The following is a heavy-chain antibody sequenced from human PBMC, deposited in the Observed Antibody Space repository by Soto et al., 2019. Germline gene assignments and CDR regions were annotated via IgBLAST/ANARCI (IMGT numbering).Heavy chain of an antibody. J-gene: IGHJ4*02. Sequence: QVQLVESGGGVVQPGRSLRLSCTASGFTFSSFTMHWVRQAPGKGLEWVGIISYDDGTNKFYADSVKGRFTFSRDNRKNTLYLQMNSLRAEDTAVYFCARSIAVAGTPEFDYWGQGTLVTVSS. CDR2: ISYDDGTNK. D-gene: IGHD6-19*01. V-gene: IGHV3-30-3*01. CDR3: ARSIAVAGTPEFDY. CDR1: GFTFSSFT.